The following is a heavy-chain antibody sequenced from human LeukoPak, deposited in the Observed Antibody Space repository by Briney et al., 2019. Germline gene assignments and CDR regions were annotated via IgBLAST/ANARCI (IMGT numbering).Heavy chain of an antibody. CDR3: ARETGYCSSTSCESNFDY. CDR1: GFTFNTYG. D-gene: IGHD2-2*01. J-gene: IGHJ4*02. V-gene: IGHV3-33*01. Sequence: GGSLRLSCAAYGFTFNTYGMNWVRQAPGKGLEWVAVIWYDGSNKYYADSVKGRFTISRDNSKNTLYLQMNSLRAEDTAVYYCARETGYCSSTSCESNFDYWGQGTLVTVSS. CDR2: IWYDGSNK.